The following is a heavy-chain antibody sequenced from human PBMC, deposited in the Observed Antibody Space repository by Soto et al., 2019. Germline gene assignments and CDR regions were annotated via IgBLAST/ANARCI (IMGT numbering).Heavy chain of an antibody. CDR2: IKQDGSEK. CDR1: GFTFSSYW. Sequence: GGSLRLSCISSGFTFSSYWMSWVRQSPGKGLEWVANIKQDGSEKYYVVSVKGRFTISRDNAKNSLYLQMNSLRAEDTAVYYCARGTFRYYDSSGYYFDYWGQGTLVTVSS. V-gene: IGHV3-7*03. D-gene: IGHD3-22*01. CDR3: ARGTFRYYDSSGYYFDY. J-gene: IGHJ4*02.